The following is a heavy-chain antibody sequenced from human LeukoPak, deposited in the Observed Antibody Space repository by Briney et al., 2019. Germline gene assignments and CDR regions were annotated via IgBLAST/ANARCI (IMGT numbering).Heavy chain of an antibody. CDR3: ARDVRHPDY. J-gene: IGHJ4*02. V-gene: IGHV4-34*01. D-gene: IGHD1-1*01. CDR1: GGSFSGYY. CDR2: INHSGST. Sequence: SETLSLTCAVYGGSFSGYYWSWIRQPPGKGLEWIGEINHSGSTNYNPSLKSRVTISVDTSKNQFSLKLSSVTAADTAVYYCARDVRHPDYWGQGTLVTVSS.